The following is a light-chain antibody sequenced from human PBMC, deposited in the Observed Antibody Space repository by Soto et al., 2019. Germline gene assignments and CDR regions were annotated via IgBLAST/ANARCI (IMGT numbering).Light chain of an antibody. CDR2: DVS. CDR1: SSDVGGYNY. J-gene: IGLJ2*01. Sequence: QSALTQPASVSGSPGQSITISCTGSSSDVGGYNYVSWYQQHPGKARKLMIYDVSSRPSGVSNRFSGSKSGNTASLTISGLQAEDEADYYCSSYTSSSALGLFGGGTKLTVL. V-gene: IGLV2-14*03. CDR3: SSYTSSSALGL.